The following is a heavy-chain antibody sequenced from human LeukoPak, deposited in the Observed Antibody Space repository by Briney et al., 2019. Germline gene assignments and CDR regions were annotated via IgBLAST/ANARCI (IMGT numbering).Heavy chain of an antibody. V-gene: IGHV4-61*02. Sequence: SQTLSLTCTVSGASISSGSYYWSWIRQPAGKGLEWIGRIYTSGSTNYNPSLKSRVTISVDTSKNQFSLKLSSVTAADTAVYYCARDGYGDYYWGQGTLVTVSS. D-gene: IGHD4-17*01. CDR3: ARDGYGDYY. J-gene: IGHJ4*02. CDR1: GASISSGSYY. CDR2: IYTSGST.